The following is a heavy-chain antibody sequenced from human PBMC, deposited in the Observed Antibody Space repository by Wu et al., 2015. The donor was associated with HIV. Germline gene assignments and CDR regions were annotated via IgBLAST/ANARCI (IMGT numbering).Heavy chain of an antibody. V-gene: IGHV1-18*01. J-gene: IGHJ5*02. CDR2: ISAYNGNT. Sequence: QVQLVQSGAEVKKPGASVKVSCKASGYTFTSYGISWVRQAPGQGLEWMGWISAYNGNTNYAQKLQGRVTMTTDTSTSTAYMELRSLRSDDTAVYYCARTLLVRPAYYYDSSGYYPKLVPTPWGQGTLVHRLL. D-gene: IGHD3-22*01. CDR1: GYTFTSYG. CDR3: ARTLLVRPAYYYDSSGYYPKLVPTP.